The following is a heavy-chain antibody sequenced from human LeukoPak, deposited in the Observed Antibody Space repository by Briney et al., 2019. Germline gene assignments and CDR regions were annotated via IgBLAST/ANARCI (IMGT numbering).Heavy chain of an antibody. J-gene: IGHJ5*02. D-gene: IGHD6-13*01. CDR3: ARDLRWYSSSWYDKKNWFDP. CDR1: GGSISSYY. CDR2: IYTSGST. Sequence: NSSETLSLTCTVSGGSISSYYWSWIRQPAGKGLERIGRIYTSGSTNYNPSLKSRVTMSVDTSKNQFSLKLSSVTAADTAVYYCARDLRWYSSSWYDKKNWFDPWGQGTLVTVSS. V-gene: IGHV4-4*07.